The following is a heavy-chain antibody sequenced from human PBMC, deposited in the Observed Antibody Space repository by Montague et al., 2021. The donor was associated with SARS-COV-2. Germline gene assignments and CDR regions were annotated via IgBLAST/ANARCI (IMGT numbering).Heavy chain of an antibody. CDR1: GDSDGVEEPR. Sequence: CAISGDSDGVEEPRCRSEGHTPNSSHGYISCADYRSKKYNDYAESVKSRITIDPDASKHQFSLHLNSVTPEDTDVYYCARIPVGSKYYFDFWGQGTLVTVSS. CDR3: ARIPVGSKYYFDF. V-gene: IGHV6-1*01. J-gene: IGHJ4*02. CDR2: ADYRSKKYN. D-gene: IGHD2-2*01.